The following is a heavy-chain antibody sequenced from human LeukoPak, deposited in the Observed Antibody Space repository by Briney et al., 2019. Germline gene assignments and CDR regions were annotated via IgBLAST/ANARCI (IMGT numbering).Heavy chain of an antibody. V-gene: IGHV1-69*02. CDR2: IIPTLGIA. Sequence: GSSVKVSCKASGGTFSSYTISWVRQAPGQGLEWMGRIIPTLGIANYAQKFQGRVTITADKSTSTAYMELSSLRSEDTAVYYCAAHYYDSSGHNPIDAFDIWGQGTMVTVSS. CDR1: GGTFSSYT. CDR3: AAHYYDSSGHNPIDAFDI. J-gene: IGHJ3*02. D-gene: IGHD3-22*01.